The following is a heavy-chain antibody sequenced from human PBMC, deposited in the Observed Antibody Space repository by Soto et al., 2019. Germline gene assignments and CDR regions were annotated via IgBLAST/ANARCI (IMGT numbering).Heavy chain of an antibody. CDR3: ARDGAYCGGDCYSLWYFDL. CDR2: IHRDGNST. CDR1: GLTFSSYW. D-gene: IGHD2-21*02. J-gene: IGHJ2*01. V-gene: IGHV3-74*01. Sequence: EVQLVESGGGLVQPGGSLRLSCEASGLTFSSYWMHWVRQAPGKGLVWVSRIHRDGNSTSYVDSVKGRFTISRDNAKNTLYLQMNSLRAEDTAVYYCARDGAYCGGDCYSLWYFDLWGRGTLVTVSS.